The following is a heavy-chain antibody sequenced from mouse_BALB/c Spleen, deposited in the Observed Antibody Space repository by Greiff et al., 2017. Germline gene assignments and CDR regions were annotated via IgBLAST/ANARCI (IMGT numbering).Heavy chain of an antibody. D-gene: IGHD2-1*01. V-gene: IGHV1-9*01. CDR2: ILPGSGST. Sequence: QVQLKQSGAELMKPGASVKISCKATGYTFSSYWIEWVKQRPGHGLEWIGEILPGSGSTNYNEKFKGKATFTADTSSNTAYMQHSSLTSEDSAVYYCARYGNYLFAYWGQGTLVTVSA. CDR3: ARYGNYLFAY. J-gene: IGHJ3*01. CDR1: GYTFSSYW.